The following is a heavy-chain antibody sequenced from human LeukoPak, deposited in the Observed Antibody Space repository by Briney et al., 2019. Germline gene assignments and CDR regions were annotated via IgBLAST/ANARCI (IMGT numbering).Heavy chain of an antibody. CDR3: ARGMAYYYGSGSYYNYRWFDP. V-gene: IGHV4-34*01. CDR2: INHSGST. J-gene: IGHJ5*02. CDR1: GGSFSGYY. Sequence: SETLSLTCAVYGGSFSGYYWSWIRQPPGKGLGWIGEINHSGSTNYNPSLKSRVTISVDTSKNQFSLKLSSVTAADTAVYYCARGMAYYYGSGSYYNYRWFDPWGQGTLVTVSS. D-gene: IGHD3-10*01.